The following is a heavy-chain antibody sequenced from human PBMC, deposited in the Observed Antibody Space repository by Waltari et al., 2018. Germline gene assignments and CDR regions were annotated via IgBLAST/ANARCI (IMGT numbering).Heavy chain of an antibody. J-gene: IGHJ6*02. D-gene: IGHD2-21*01. V-gene: IGHV3-30-3*01. CDR3: ALGYCGGDCPYGMDV. CDR2: ISYDGSNK. CDR1: GFTFSSYA. Sequence: QVQLVESGGGVVQPGRSLRLSCAASGFTFSSYAMHWVRQAPGKGRDGVAVISYDGSNKSYADSVKGRFTISRDNSKNTLYLQMNSLSAEDTAVYYCALGYCGGDCPYGMDVWGQGTTVTVSS.